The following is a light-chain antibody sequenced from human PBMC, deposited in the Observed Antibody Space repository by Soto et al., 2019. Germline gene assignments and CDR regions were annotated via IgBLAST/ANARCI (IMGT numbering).Light chain of an antibody. CDR3: QQYKSYSPIT. Sequence: DIQMTQSPSTLSASVGDRVTITCRASQGISRWLAWYQQKPGKAPKLLIYTASRLQSGVPSRFSGSVSGTEFTLTISSLQPDDFATYYCQQYKSYSPITFGQGTRMEIK. CDR1: QGISRW. J-gene: IGKJ5*01. CDR2: TAS. V-gene: IGKV1-5*01.